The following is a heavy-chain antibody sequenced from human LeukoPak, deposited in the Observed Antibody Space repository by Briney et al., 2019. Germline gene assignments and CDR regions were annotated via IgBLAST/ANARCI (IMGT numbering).Heavy chain of an antibody. CDR1: GFTFSNAW. J-gene: IGHJ3*02. D-gene: IGHD5-24*01. CDR2: ISGSGGST. CDR3: AKDGEMATNEDAFDI. Sequence: PGGSLRLSCAASGFTFSNAWMSWVRQAPGKGLEWVSAISGSGGSTYYADSVKGRFNISRDNSKNTLYLQMNSLRAEETAVYYCAKDGEMATNEDAFDIWGQGTMVTVSS. V-gene: IGHV3-23*01.